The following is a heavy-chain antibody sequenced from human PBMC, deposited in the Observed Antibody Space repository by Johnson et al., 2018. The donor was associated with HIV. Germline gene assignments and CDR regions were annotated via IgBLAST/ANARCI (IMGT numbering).Heavy chain of an antibody. CDR3: AKVLDYGNAFDI. Sequence: VQVVESGGGVVQPGGSLRLSCAASGFTFSSYGMHWVRQAPGKGLEWVAFTQYDGSNIYYADSVKGRFTISRDNSKNTLYLQVNSLGAEDTALYYCAKVLDYGNAFDIWGQGTMVTVSS. CDR1: GFTFSSYG. CDR2: TQYDGSNI. D-gene: IGHD4-17*01. J-gene: IGHJ3*02. V-gene: IGHV3-30*02.